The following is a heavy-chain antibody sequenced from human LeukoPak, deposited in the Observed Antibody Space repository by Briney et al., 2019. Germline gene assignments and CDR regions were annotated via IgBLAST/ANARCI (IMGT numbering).Heavy chain of an antibody. D-gene: IGHD3-22*01. CDR1: GGSISSGSYY. J-gene: IGHJ5*02. V-gene: IGHV4-61*02. CDR2: IYASGRT. CDR3: ARAVDSSGYQHRGFGP. Sequence: SQTLSLTCTVSGGSISSGSYYWNWIRQPAGKGLEWIGRIYASGRTNYNPSLKSRVTISLDTSKNQFSLKLSSVTAADTAVYYCARAVDSSGYQHRGFGPWGQGTLVSVSS.